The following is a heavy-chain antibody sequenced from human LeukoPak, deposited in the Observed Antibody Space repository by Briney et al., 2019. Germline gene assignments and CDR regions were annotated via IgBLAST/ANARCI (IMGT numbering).Heavy chain of an antibody. CDR1: GYTFTGYY. CDR3: ARDSRFGEYHFDY. Sequence: ASVKVSCKASGYTFTGYYMYWVRQAPGQGLEWMGCINPNSGGTNYAQKFQGRVTMTRDTSISTAYMELSRLRSDDTAVYYCARDSRFGEYHFDYWGQGTLVTVSS. D-gene: IGHD3-10*01. J-gene: IGHJ4*02. CDR2: INPNSGGT. V-gene: IGHV1-2*02.